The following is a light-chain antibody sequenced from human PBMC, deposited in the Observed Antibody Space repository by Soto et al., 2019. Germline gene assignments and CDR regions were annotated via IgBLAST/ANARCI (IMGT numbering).Light chain of an antibody. CDR1: SSDFGGYNY. CDR2: EVS. CDR3: SSYAGSNNYV. V-gene: IGLV2-8*01. J-gene: IGLJ1*01. Sequence: QSVLPQPPSASGSPGHSVTISFTGTSSDFGGYNYVSWYQQHPGKAPKLMIYEVSKRPSGVPDRFSGSKSGNTASLTVSGLQAEDEADYYCSSYAGSNNYVLGTAKKVTV.